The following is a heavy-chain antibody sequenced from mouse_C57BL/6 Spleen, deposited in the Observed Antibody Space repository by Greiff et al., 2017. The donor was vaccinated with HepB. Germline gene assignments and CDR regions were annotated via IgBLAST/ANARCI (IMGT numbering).Heavy chain of an antibody. CDR2: IDPSDSYT. CDR1: GYTFTSYW. Sequence: QVQLQQPGAELVKPGASVKLSCKASGYTFTSYWMQWVKQRPGQGLEWIGEIDPSDSYTNYNQKFKGKATLTVDTSSSTAYMQLSSLTSEDSAVYYCARTADWLDYWGKGTTLTVSS. D-gene: IGHD1-2*01. J-gene: IGHJ2*01. CDR3: ARTADWLDY. V-gene: IGHV1-50*01.